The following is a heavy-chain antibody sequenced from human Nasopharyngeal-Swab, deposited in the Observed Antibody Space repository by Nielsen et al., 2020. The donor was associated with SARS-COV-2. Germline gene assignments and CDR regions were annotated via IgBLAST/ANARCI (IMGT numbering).Heavy chain of an antibody. CDR3: ARRDSSSWYGVGAFDI. Sequence: KASCKGSGYRFTNYWIGWVRQMPGKGLEWMGILYPGDSDTRYSPSFQGQVTISADKSITTAYLQWDSLMASDTAMYYCARRDSSSWYGVGAFDIWGQGTMVTVSS. J-gene: IGHJ3*02. V-gene: IGHV5-51*01. CDR2: LYPGDSDT. CDR1: GYRFTNYW. D-gene: IGHD6-13*01.